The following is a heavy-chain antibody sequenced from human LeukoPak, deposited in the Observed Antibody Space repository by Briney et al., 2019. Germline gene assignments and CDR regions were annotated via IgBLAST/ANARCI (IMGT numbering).Heavy chain of an antibody. D-gene: IGHD2-2*01. J-gene: IGHJ5*02. CDR3: AKDRSRLGYCSSTSCYGGNWFDP. CDR1: GFTFSSYG. V-gene: IGHV3-30*02. CDR2: IRYDGSNK. Sequence: GGSLRLSCAASGFTFSSYGMHWVRQAPGKGLEWVAFIRYDGSNKYYADSVKGRFTISRDNSKNTLYLQMNSLRAEDTAVYYCAKDRSRLGYCSSTSCYGGNWFDPWGQGTLVTVSS.